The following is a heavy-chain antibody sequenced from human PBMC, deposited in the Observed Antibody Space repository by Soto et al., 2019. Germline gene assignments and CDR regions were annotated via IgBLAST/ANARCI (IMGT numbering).Heavy chain of an antibody. CDR2: IYYSGST. J-gene: IGHJ5*02. D-gene: IGHD3-3*01. V-gene: IGHV4-59*01. Sequence: SETLSLTCTVSGGSISSYYWSWIRQPPGKGLEWIGYIYYSGSTNYNPSLKSRVTISVDTSKNQFSLKLSSVTAADTAVYYCAGVWKIRAENWLDPWGQGTLVTVSS. CDR3: AGVWKIRAENWLDP. CDR1: GGSISSYY.